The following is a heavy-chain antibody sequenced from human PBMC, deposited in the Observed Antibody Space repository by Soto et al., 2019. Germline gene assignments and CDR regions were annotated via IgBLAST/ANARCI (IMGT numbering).Heavy chain of an antibody. J-gene: IGHJ4*02. D-gene: IGHD4-17*01. Sequence: ASVKVSCKASGYTFTRYGISWVRQAPGQGLEWMGWISTYSGNTNYAQKLQGRVTMTTDTSTSTAYMELRSLRSDDTAVYYCARRAEDYGDFTYWGQGTLVTVSS. CDR2: ISTYSGNT. V-gene: IGHV1-18*01. CDR1: GYTFTRYG. CDR3: ARRAEDYGDFTY.